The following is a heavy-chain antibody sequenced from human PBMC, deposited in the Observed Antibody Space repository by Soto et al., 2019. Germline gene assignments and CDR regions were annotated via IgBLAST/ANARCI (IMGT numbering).Heavy chain of an antibody. J-gene: IGHJ3*01. Sequence: EVQLLESGGGLVQPGGSLGLSCGASAVTLSGCALGWFRQPRGKGLEWVSAIRGSGSSTFYPDSLKGRFTISQEDSENTVYLQMNRLRAEDTAIYYCARSHYGSGSYYNPGDFWGQGSVVTVSS. D-gene: IGHD3-10*01. CDR2: IRGSGSST. V-gene: IGHV3-23*01. CDR1: AVTLSGCA. CDR3: ARSHYGSGSYYNPGDF.